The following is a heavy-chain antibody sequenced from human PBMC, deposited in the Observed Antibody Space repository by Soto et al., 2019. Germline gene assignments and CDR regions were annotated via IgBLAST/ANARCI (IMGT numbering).Heavy chain of an antibody. CDR3: ANVYSYARSFDY. Sequence: QVQLVQSGAEVKKPGSSVKVSCKASGGTFSSYAISWVRQAPGQGLEWMGGIIPIFSTANYAQKFQGRVTITADESTSPASMELGSLRSEDTAVYYCANVYSYARSFDYWGQGTLVTVSS. D-gene: IGHD5-18*01. J-gene: IGHJ4*02. CDR2: IIPIFSTA. CDR1: GGTFSSYA. V-gene: IGHV1-69*12.